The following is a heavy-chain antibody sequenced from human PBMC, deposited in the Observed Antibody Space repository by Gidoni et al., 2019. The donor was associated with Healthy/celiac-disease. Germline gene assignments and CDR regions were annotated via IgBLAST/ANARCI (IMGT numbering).Heavy chain of an antibody. CDR2: IYSGGST. J-gene: IGHJ4*02. CDR3: ARTSSSWHKRAFDY. Sequence: EVQLVETGGGLIQPGGSLRLSCAASGFTVSSNYMSWVRQAPGKGLEWVSVIYSGGSTYYADSVKGRFTISRDNSKNTLYLQMNSLRAEDTAVYYCARTSSSWHKRAFDYWGQGTLVTVSS. V-gene: IGHV3-53*02. CDR1: GFTVSSNY. D-gene: IGHD6-13*01.